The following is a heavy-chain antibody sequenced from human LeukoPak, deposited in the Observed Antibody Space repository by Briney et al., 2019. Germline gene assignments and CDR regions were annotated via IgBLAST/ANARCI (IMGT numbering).Heavy chain of an antibody. Sequence: GGSLRLSCAASGFTFSSYSMNWVRQAPGKGLEWVSSISSSSSYIYYADSVKGRFTISRDNAKNSLYLQMNSLRAEDTAVYYCASNELSLGYSSGWAFDYWGQGTLVTVSS. V-gene: IGHV3-21*01. CDR2: ISSSSSYI. CDR1: GFTFSSYS. D-gene: IGHD6-19*01. CDR3: ASNELSLGYSSGWAFDY. J-gene: IGHJ4*02.